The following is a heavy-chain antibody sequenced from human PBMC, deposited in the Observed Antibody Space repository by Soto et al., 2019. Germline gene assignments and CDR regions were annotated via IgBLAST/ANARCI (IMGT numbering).Heavy chain of an antibody. CDR3: AKPQCSGGSCYSPPFDY. CDR2: ISGSGGST. V-gene: IGHV3-23*01. D-gene: IGHD2-15*01. Sequence: GGSLRLSCAASGFTFSSYAMSWVRQAPGKGLEWVSAISGSGGSTYYADSVKGRFTISRDNSKNTLYLQMNSLRAEDTAVYYCAKPQCSGGSCYSPPFDYWGQGTLVTVSS. CDR1: GFTFSSYA. J-gene: IGHJ4*02.